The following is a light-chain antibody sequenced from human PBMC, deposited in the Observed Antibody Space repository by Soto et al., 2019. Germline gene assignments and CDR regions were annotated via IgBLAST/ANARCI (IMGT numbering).Light chain of an antibody. CDR2: EVT. V-gene: IGLV2-14*01. Sequence: QSALTQPASMSGSPGQSIAISCTGTFSDVGGYDYVSWYQQHPDKAPKLMIYEVTKRPSGVSNRFFGSKSGNTASLTISGLQPVDEADYYCSSHTSGSTRVFGSGTKVTVL. J-gene: IGLJ1*01. CDR3: SSHTSGSTRV. CDR1: FSDVGGYDY.